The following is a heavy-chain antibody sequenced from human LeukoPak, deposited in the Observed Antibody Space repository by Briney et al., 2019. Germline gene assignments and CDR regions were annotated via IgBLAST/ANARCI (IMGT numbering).Heavy chain of an antibody. CDR1: GFTFTNYV. V-gene: IGHV3-23*01. D-gene: IGHD2-2*01. CDR2: ISGSGGRT. Sequence: GGSLRLSCAASGFTFTNYVMSWVRQAPGKGLEWVSGISGSGGRTFYADSVKGRFSISRDNSKNTLSLQMNSLRADDTAVYYCAKDSWRDQLPFIFDYWGQGILVTVSS. J-gene: IGHJ4*02. CDR3: AKDSWRDQLPFIFDY.